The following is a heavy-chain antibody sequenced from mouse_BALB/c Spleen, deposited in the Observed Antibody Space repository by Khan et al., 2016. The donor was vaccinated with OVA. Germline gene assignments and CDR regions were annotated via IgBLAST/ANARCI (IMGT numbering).Heavy chain of an antibody. D-gene: IGHD2-4*01. V-gene: IGHV2-6-7*01. CDR3: ARYDYDVGIDG. J-gene: IGHJ1*01. CDR2: IWGDGST. CDR1: GFSLTGYG. Sequence: VQLQESGPGLVAPSQSLSITCTVSGFSLTGYGVNWVRQPPGKGLEWLGMIWGDGSTDYNSRLKSRLSISKDKSKCQVLLQMNSLQTDDTARYYCARYDYDVGIDGWGAGTTVTVSS.